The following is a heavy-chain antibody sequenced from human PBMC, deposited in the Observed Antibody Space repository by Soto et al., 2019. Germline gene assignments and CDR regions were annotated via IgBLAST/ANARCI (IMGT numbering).Heavy chain of an antibody. CDR1: GLVLSSYS. CDR2: SGTGTRTR. Sequence: EVQLVESGGGLVQPGGSLRLSCAASGLVLSSYSMSWVRQAPGKGLEWASYSGTGTRTRYYADSVKGRFTISRDNRKNSLFLHMNSLRAQDTARYYWAMSYSYGFGYWGQGTLVPVSS. CDR3: AMSYSYGFGY. J-gene: IGHJ4*02. D-gene: IGHD5-18*01. V-gene: IGHV3-48*04.